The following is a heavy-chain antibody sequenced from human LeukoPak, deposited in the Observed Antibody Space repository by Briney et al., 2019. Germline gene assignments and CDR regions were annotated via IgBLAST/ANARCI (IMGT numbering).Heavy chain of an antibody. CDR2: ISGSGGST. Sequence: GGSLRLSCAASGFTFSSYAMSWVRQAPGKGLEWVSAISGSGGSTYYADSVKGRFTISRDNAKNSLYLQMNSLRAEDMALYYCAKGGGSGSYYNVGYYYYMDVWGKGTTVTVSS. CDR1: GFTFSSYA. D-gene: IGHD3-10*01. J-gene: IGHJ6*03. V-gene: IGHV3-23*01. CDR3: AKGGGSGSYYNVGYYYYMDV.